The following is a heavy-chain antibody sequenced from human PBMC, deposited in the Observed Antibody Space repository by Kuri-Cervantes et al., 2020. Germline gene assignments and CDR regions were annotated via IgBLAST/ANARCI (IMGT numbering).Heavy chain of an antibody. D-gene: IGHD1-7*01. J-gene: IGHJ5*02. CDR2: INHSGST. V-gene: IGHV4-34*01. CDR3: ATGWELRA. CDR1: GGSSSGYY. Sequence: SETLSLTCAVYGGSSSGYYWSWIRQPPGKGLEWIGEINHSGSTNYNPSLKSRVTISVDTSKNQFSLKLSSVTAADTAVYYCATGWELRAWGQGTLVTVSS.